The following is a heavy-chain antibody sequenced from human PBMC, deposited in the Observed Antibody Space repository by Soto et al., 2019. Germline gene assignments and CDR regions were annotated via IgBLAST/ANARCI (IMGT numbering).Heavy chain of an antibody. CDR2: IYYSGSS. CDR1: GGSISGYY. J-gene: IGHJ4*02. CDR3: ARQPAGYFDY. V-gene: IGHV4-59*01. Sequence: SSETLSLTCTFSGGSISGYYWSWIRQPPGKGLEWIGYIYYSGSSNYNPSLKSRVTMSVDTSKNQFSLKLSSVTAADTAVYYCARQPAGYFDYWGQGTLVTVSS.